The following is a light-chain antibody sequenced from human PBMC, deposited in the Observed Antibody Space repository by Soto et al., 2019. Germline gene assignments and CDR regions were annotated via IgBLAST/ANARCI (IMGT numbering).Light chain of an antibody. Sequence: QSVLTQPASVSGSPGQSITISCTGTSSDVGGYDFVSWYQHHPGKAPRLMIYDVSHRPSGVSDRFSASKSGNTASLTISGLLAEDEADYYCSSYTSISTYAFGTGTKVTV. CDR3: SSYTSISTYA. V-gene: IGLV2-14*03. CDR1: SSDVGGYDF. CDR2: DVS. J-gene: IGLJ1*01.